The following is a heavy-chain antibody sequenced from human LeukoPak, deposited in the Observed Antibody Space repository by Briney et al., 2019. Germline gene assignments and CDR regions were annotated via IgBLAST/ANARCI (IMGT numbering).Heavy chain of an antibody. CDR2: IYYSGST. V-gene: IGHV4-59*01. CDR3: ARDRCSSSSCSKYNWFDS. CDR1: GGSISSYY. D-gene: IGHD2-2*01. Sequence: SETLSLTCTVSGGSISSYYWSWIRQPPGKGLEWIGYIYYSGSTNYNPSLKSRVTISVDTSKNQFSLKLSSVTAADTAVYYCARDRCSSSSCSKYNWFDSWGQGTLVTVSS. J-gene: IGHJ5*01.